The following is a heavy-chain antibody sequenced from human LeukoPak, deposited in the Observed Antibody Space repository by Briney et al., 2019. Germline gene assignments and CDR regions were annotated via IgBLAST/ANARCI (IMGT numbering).Heavy chain of an antibody. CDR1: GFTFSNAW. Sequence: GGSLRLSCAASGFTFSNAWMSWVRQAPGKGLEWVGRIKSKTDGGTTDYAAPVKGRFTISRDDSKNTLYLQMNSLKTEDTAVYYCAREPNLQHIAAAGYFDYWGQGTLVTVSS. J-gene: IGHJ4*02. D-gene: IGHD6-13*01. CDR3: AREPNLQHIAAAGYFDY. V-gene: IGHV3-15*01. CDR2: IKSKTDGGTT.